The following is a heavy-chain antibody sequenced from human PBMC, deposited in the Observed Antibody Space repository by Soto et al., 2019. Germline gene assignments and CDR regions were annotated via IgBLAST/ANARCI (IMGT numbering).Heavy chain of an antibody. V-gene: IGHV3-23*01. CDR1: GFTFSCYA. Sequence: GGSLRLCCAAAGFTFSCYALTLLRQAPGKGLEWVSVISGGGINTLYADSVKGRFTISRDNSKISLYLLLNSLMADDTAVYYCATAGRANYFDNWSHRTLLT. J-gene: IGHJ4*01. CDR3: ATAGRANYFDN. CDR2: ISGGGINT.